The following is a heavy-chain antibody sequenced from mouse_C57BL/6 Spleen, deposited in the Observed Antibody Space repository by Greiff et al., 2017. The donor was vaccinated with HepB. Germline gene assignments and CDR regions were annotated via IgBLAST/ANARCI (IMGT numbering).Heavy chain of an antibody. CDR3: ARDPTVVAFDY. CDR1: GYAFSSYW. CDR2: IYPGDGDT. Sequence: VQLQQSGAELVKPGASVKISCKASGYAFSSYWMNWVKQRPGTGLEWIGQIYPGDGDTNYNGKFKGKATLTADNSSSTAYMQLSSLTSEDSAVYLCARDPTVVAFDYWGQGTTLTVSS. J-gene: IGHJ2*01. D-gene: IGHD1-1*01. V-gene: IGHV1-80*01.